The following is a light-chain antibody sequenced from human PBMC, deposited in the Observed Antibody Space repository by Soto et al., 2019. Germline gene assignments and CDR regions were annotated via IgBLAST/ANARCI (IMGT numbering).Light chain of an antibody. CDR1: SSDVGGYNY. CDR3: SSYTSSSTLV. V-gene: IGLV2-14*01. CDR2: EVS. Sequence: QSALTQPASVSGSPGQSITISCTGTSSDVGGYNYVSWYQQHPGKAPKLMIYEVSNRPSGVSNRFSGSKSGNTASLIISGLQAEYEADYYCSSYTSSSTLVFGTGTKLTVL. J-gene: IGLJ1*01.